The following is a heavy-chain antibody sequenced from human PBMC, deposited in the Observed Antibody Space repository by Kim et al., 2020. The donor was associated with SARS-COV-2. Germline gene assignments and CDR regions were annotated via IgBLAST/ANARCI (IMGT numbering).Heavy chain of an antibody. CDR3: AKKNRWPNNWFDP. Sequence: SETLSLTCAVYGGSFSGYYWSWIRQPPGKGLEWIGEINHSGSTNYNPSLKSRVTISVDTSKNQFSLKLSSVTAADTAVYYCAKKNRWPNNWFDPWGQGTLVTVSS. J-gene: IGHJ5*02. CDR1: GGSFSGYY. CDR2: INHSGST. V-gene: IGHV4-34*01.